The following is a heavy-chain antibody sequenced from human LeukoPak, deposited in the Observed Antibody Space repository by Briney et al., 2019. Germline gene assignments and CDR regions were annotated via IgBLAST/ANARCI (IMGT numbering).Heavy chain of an antibody. CDR1: GYTFTSYD. Sequence: ASVKVSCKASGYTFTSYDINWVRQAPGQGLEWMGGIIPIFGTANYAQKFQGRVTITADESTSTAYIELSSLRSEDTAVYYCARGPTGYRDYYYYYYMDVWDKGTTVTISS. D-gene: IGHD3-9*01. CDR3: ARGPTGYRDYYYYYYMDV. V-gene: IGHV1-69*13. J-gene: IGHJ6*03. CDR2: IIPIFGTA.